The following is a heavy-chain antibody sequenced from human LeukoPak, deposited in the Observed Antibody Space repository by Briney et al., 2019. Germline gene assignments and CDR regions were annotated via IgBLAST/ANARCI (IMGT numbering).Heavy chain of an antibody. CDR1: GFTFSSNY. D-gene: IGHD5-12*01. V-gene: IGHV3-53*01. J-gene: IGHJ4*02. CDR2: IYSGGST. CDR3: ARGGYSGYERGALDY. Sequence: GGSLRLSCAASGFTFSSNYMSWVRQAPGKGLEWVSVIYSGGSTYYADSVKGRFTISRDNSKNTLYLQMNSLRAEDTAVYYCARGGYSGYERGALDYWGQGTLVTVSS.